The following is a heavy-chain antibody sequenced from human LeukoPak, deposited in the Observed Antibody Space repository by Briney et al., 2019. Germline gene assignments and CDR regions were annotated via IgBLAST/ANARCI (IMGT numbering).Heavy chain of an antibody. V-gene: IGHV4-4*07. CDR1: GGSISSFY. J-gene: IGHJ4*02. Sequence: PSETLSLTCTVSGGSISSFYWSWIRQPAGKGLEWIGRIYTSGSTNYNPSLKSRVTMSVDTSKNQFSLKLSSVTAADTAVYYCARDYNYYGSGSYYSNWGQGTLVIVSS. CDR3: ARDYNYYGSGSYYSN. CDR2: IYTSGST. D-gene: IGHD3-10*01.